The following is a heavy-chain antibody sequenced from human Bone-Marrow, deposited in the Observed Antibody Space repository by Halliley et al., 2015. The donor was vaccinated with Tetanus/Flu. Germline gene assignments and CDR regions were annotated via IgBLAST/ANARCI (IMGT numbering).Heavy chain of an antibody. CDR2: VYYAGNT. J-gene: IGHJ5*02. CDR1: GGSMSIYDYF. V-gene: IGHV4-39*07. D-gene: IGHD5-18*01. Sequence: LRLSCTVSGGSMSIYDYFWAWIRQPPGKGLEWIGSVYYAGNTYYNPSLKSRVTISVDTSKSQFSLKLTSVTAADAAVYYCARDPTGSGYNFGSNWFDPWGQGTLVTVSS. CDR3: ARDPTGSGYNFGSNWFDP.